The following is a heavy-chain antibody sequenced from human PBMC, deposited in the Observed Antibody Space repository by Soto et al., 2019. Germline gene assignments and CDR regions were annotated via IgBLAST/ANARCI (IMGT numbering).Heavy chain of an antibody. CDR3: ARAKAPLYSSSWYWFDP. CDR1: GSSISSYY. J-gene: IGHJ5*02. Sequence: PSETLSLTCTVSGSSISSYYWSWIRQPPGKGLEWIGYIYYSGSTNYNPSLKSRVTISVDTSKNQFSLKLSSVTAADTAVYYCARAKAPLYSSSWYWFDPWGQGTLVTVSS. V-gene: IGHV4-59*08. CDR2: IYYSGST. D-gene: IGHD6-13*01.